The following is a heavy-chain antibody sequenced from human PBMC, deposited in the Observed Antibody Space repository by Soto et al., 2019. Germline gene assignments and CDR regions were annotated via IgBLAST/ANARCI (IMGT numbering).Heavy chain of an antibody. CDR1: GFTFRSYG. CDR3: AKDHGCSGGSCYSEGSLDY. CDR2: ISYDGSNK. D-gene: IGHD2-15*01. J-gene: IGHJ4*02. V-gene: IGHV3-30*18. Sequence: QVQLVESGGGVVQPGRSLRLSCAASGFTFRSYGMHWVRQAPGKGLEWVAVISYDGSNKYYADSVKGRFTISRDNSKNTLYLQMNSLRAEDTAVYYCAKDHGCSGGSCYSEGSLDYWGQGTLVTVSS.